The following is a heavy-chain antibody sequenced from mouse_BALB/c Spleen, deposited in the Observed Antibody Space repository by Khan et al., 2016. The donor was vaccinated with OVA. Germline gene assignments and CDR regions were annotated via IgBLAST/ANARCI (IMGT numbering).Heavy chain of an antibody. J-gene: IGHJ2*01. CDR1: GFTFSSYI. Sequence: EVELVESGGGLVQPGGSLKLSCAASGFTFSSYIMSWVRQTPEKRLEWVAYISNGGGSTYYPDTVKGRFTISRDNAKKILYLQMSSLKSEDTAMYYCVRQANGGGFDYWGQGTTLTVYS. CDR3: VRQANGGGFDY. V-gene: IGHV5-12-2*01. D-gene: IGHD1-1*02. CDR2: ISNGGGST.